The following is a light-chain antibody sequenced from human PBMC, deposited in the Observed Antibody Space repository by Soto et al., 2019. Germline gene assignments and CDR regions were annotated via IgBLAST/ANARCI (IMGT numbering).Light chain of an antibody. V-gene: IGLV2-14*03. CDR1: NSDVGAYSY. CDR2: DVG. Sequence: QSELTQPASVAGSPEQSITISCTGTNSDVGAYSYVSWYQQYPVNAPKLLIYDVGARPSGTSDRFSGSKSGNTASLTISGLQAEDEADYYCSSYTDFTTNVFGSGTKVTVL. J-gene: IGLJ1*01. CDR3: SSYTDFTTNV.